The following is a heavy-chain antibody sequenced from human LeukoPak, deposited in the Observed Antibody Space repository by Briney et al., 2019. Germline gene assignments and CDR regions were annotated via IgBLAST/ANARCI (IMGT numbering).Heavy chain of an antibody. J-gene: IGHJ4*02. CDR3: ARNLVPAAIGVYGFDY. D-gene: IGHD2-2*01. CDR2: ISPNSGGT. V-gene: IGHV1-2*02. CDR1: GYTFTGYY. Sequence: ASVKVSCKASGYTFTGYYMHWVRQAPGQGLEWMGWISPNSGGTNYAQKFQGRVTMTRDTSISTAYMELSRLRSDDTAVYYCARNLVPAAIGVYGFDYWGQGTLVTVSS.